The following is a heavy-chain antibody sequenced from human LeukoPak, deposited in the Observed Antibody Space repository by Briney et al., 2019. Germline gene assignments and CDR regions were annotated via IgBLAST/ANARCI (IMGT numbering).Heavy chain of an antibody. CDR2: INPNSGGT. J-gene: IGHJ4*02. D-gene: IGHD5-18*01. CDR1: RYTFTGYY. CDR3: ARALPRGYSYGFDY. V-gene: IGHV1-2*02. Sequence: GASVKVSCKASRYTFTGYYMHWLRQASGQGLEWMGWINPNSGGTHNAQKFQGRVTMTRDTSISTVYMELSRLRSGDTAVYYCARALPRGYSYGFDYWGQGTLVTVSS.